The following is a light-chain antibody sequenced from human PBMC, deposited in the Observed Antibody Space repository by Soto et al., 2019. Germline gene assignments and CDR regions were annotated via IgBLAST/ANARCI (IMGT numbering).Light chain of an antibody. CDR3: QHYNSYSEA. CDR1: QTISSW. J-gene: IGKJ1*01. CDR2: KAS. Sequence: IQMTQSPSTLSGSVGDRVTITCRASQTISSWLAWYQQKPGKAPKLLIYKASTLKNGVPSRFSGSGSGTEFTLTISRLQPDDFANYYCQHYNSYSEALGQGIKVDIK. V-gene: IGKV1-5*03.